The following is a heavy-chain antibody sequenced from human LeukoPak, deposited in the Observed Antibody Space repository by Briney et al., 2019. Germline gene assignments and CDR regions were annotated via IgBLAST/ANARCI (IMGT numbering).Heavy chain of an antibody. V-gene: IGHV1-46*01. CDR1: GYTFTSYY. D-gene: IGHD3-16*01. Sequence: ASVKVSCRASGYTFTSYYMHWVRQAPGQGLEWMGIINPSGGSTSYAQKFQGRVTMTRDTSISTAYMELSRLRSDDTAVYYCARQGGSNWFDPWGQGTLVTVSS. CDR3: ARQGGSNWFDP. CDR2: INPSGGST. J-gene: IGHJ5*02.